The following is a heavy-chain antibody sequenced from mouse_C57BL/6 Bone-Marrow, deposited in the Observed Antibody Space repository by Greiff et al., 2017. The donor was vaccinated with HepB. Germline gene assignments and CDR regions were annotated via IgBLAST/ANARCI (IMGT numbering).Heavy chain of an antibody. V-gene: IGHV1-9*01. CDR3: ARSDPYYGSSYWYFDV. CDR2: ILPGSGST. Sequence: QVQLQQSGAELMKPGASVKLSCKATGYTFTGYWIEWVKQRPGHGLEWIGEILPGSGSTNYNEKFKGKATFTADTSSNTAYMQLSSLTTEDSAIYYCARSDPYYGSSYWYFDVWGTGATVTVSS. D-gene: IGHD1-1*01. CDR1: GYTFTGYW. J-gene: IGHJ1*03.